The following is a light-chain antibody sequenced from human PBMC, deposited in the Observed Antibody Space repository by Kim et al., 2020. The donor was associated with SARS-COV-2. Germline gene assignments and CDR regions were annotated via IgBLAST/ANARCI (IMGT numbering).Light chain of an antibody. V-gene: IGLV1-47*01. J-gene: IGLJ3*02. CDR2: RSN. Sequence: GQRVIMSCSGSSSNIERNYVYWYQQLPGTAPKVLIYRSNQRPSGVPDRFSGSKSGTSASLAISGLRSEDEADYYCAAWDDSLSGRVFGGGTKLTVL. CDR1: SSNIERNY. CDR3: AAWDDSLSGRV.